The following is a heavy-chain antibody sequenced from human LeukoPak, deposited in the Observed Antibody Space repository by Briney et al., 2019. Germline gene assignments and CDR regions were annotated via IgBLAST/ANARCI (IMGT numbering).Heavy chain of an antibody. CDR2: ISSNGGST. J-gene: IGHJ6*02. D-gene: IGHD3-10*01. CDR3: AQGDKGSGSLGDYYGMDV. CDR1: GFTFSSYA. V-gene: IGHV3-64*01. Sequence: PGGSLRLSCAASGFTFSSYAMHWVRQAPGKGLEYVSAISSNGGSTYYANSVKGRFTISRDNSKNTLYLQMGSLRADDAAVYYCAQGDKGSGSLGDYYGMDVWGQGTTVTVSS.